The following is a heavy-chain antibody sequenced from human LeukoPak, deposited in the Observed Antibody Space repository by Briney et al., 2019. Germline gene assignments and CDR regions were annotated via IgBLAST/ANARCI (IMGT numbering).Heavy chain of an antibody. Sequence: SGPTLVKPTQTLTLTCSFSGFSLSTSGVGVGWIRQPPGKALEWLALIFWDDDKRYSPSLKSRLTITKDTSKNQVVLTLTNMDPVDTATYYCAHRWQTSGYYLFDYWGQGTLVTVSS. V-gene: IGHV2-5*02. J-gene: IGHJ4*02. D-gene: IGHD3-22*01. CDR1: GFSLSTSGVG. CDR3: AHRWQTSGYYLFDY. CDR2: IFWDDDK.